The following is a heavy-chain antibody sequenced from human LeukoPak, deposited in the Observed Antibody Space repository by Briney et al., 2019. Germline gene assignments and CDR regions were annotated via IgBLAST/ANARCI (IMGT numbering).Heavy chain of an antibody. V-gene: IGHV3-23*05. CDR1: GFTFSGYA. CDR3: AKGLEIDY. Sequence: GGSLRLSCAASGFTFSGYAMNWVRQAPGKGLEWVSLIFASGSTTKYADSVKGRFTISRDNSKNTLYLQMNSLRAEDTAVYYCAKGLEIDYWGQGTLVTVSS. J-gene: IGHJ4*02. CDR2: IFASGSTT.